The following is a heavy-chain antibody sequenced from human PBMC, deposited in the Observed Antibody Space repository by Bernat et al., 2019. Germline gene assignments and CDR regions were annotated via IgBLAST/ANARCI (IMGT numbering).Heavy chain of an antibody. CDR3: AKFDGCTGGVCYTGYYYYYMDV. CDR1: GFTFSNAW. Sequence: EVQLVESGGGLVKPGGSLRLSCAASGFTFSNAWMNWVRQAPGKGLEWVSAISGSGGSTYYADSVKGRFTISRDNSKNTLYLQMNSLRAEDTAVYYCAKFDGCTGGVCYTGYYYYYMDVWGKGTTVTVSS. J-gene: IGHJ6*03. V-gene: IGHV3-23*04. D-gene: IGHD2-8*02. CDR2: ISGSGGST.